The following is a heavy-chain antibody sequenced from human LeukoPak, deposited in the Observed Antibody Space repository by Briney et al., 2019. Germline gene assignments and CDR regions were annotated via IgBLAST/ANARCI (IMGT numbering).Heavy chain of an antibody. Sequence: PGGSLRLSCAASGFTFSSYSMNWVRQAPGKGLEWVSSISSSSSYIYYADSVKGRFTISRDNAKNSLYLQMNSLRAEDTAVYYCATSWGSGSVAAFDIWGQGTMVTVSS. CDR1: GFTFSSYS. D-gene: IGHD3-16*01. CDR2: ISSSSSYI. J-gene: IGHJ3*02. V-gene: IGHV3-21*01. CDR3: ATSWGSGSVAAFDI.